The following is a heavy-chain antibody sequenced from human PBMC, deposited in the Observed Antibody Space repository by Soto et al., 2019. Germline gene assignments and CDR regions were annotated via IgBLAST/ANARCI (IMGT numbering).Heavy chain of an antibody. J-gene: IGHJ5*02. V-gene: IGHV1-18*04. CDR1: GYSFTSYG. CDR3: ARGDSTGSPRGWFDP. Sequence: ASVKVSCKASGYSFTSYGINWVRQAPGQGLEWMGWISTYNGDTNYAQKLQGRVTMTTDTSTTTAYMELRSLRSDDTAVYYCARGDSTGSPRGWFDPWGQGTLVTVSS. D-gene: IGHD6-19*01. CDR2: ISTYNGDT.